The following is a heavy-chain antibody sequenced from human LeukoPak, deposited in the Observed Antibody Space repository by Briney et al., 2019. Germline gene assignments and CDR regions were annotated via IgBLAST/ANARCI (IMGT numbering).Heavy chain of an antibody. CDR2: ISSSSSYI. J-gene: IGHJ3*02. Sequence: GGSLRLSCAASGFTFSSYSMNWVRQAPGKGLEWVSSISSSSSYIYYADSVKGRFTISRDNAKNSLYLQMNSLRAEDTAVYYCARSISSGWDFSGAFDIWGQGTMVTVSS. CDR3: ARSISSGWDFSGAFDI. CDR1: GFTFSSYS. V-gene: IGHV3-21*01. D-gene: IGHD6-19*01.